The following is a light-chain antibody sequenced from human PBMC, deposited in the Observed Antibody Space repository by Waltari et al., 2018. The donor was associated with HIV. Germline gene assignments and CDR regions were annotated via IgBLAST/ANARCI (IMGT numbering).Light chain of an antibody. Sequence: QSVMSHPPSASGPPGQTATIPCSGRFYNLGATTVNCYQQIPGPAHSLLIYGHNQRPSGVPDRFSGSRSGTSASLTIGGLQSEDEADYYCSAWDDSLRATVFGTGTRVTVL. J-gene: IGLJ1*01. V-gene: IGLV1-44*01. CDR1: FYNLGATT. CDR2: GHN. CDR3: SAWDDSLRATV.